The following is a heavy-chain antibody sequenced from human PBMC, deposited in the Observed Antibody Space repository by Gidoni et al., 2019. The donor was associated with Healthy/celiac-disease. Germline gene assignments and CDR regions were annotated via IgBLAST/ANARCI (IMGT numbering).Heavy chain of an antibody. CDR3: AKDLWELDYYMDG. Sequence: QVQLVQSGGGVVQPGRSLRLSPAASGFPFSSYGMHWVRQAPGKGLDWVAVISYDGSNKYYADSVKGRFTISRDNSKNTLYLQMNSLRAEDTAVYYCAKDLWELDYYMDGWGKGTTVTVSS. CDR1: GFPFSSYG. J-gene: IGHJ6*03. D-gene: IGHD1-26*01. CDR2: ISYDGSNK. V-gene: IGHV3-30*18.